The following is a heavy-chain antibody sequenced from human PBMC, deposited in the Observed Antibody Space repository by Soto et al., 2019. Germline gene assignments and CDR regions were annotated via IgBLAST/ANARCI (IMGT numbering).Heavy chain of an antibody. V-gene: IGHV1-8*01. CDR2: MNPNSGNT. CDR1: GYTFTSYD. J-gene: IGHJ6*03. CDR3: ARGSKTLIVTGYSLRNYYYYMDV. D-gene: IGHD3-9*01. Sequence: QVQLVQSGAEVKKPGASVKVSCKASGYTFTSYDINWVRQATGQGLEWMGWMNPNSGNTGYAQKFQGRVTMTRNTSISTAYMELSSLRSEDTAVYYCARGSKTLIVTGYSLRNYYYYMDVWGKGTTVTVSS.